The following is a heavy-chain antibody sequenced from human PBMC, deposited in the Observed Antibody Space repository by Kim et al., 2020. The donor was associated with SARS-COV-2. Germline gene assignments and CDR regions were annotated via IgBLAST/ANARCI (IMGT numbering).Heavy chain of an antibody. V-gene: IGHV3-23*03. CDR1: GFTFSSYA. D-gene: IGHD2-15*01. J-gene: IGHJ4*02. Sequence: GGSLRLSCAASGFTFSSYAMSWVRQAPGKGLEWVSVIYSGGSSTYYADSVKGRFTISRDNSKNTLYLQMNSLRAEDTAVYYCAKRASYCSGGSCYSDWGQGTLVTVSS. CDR3: AKRASYCSGGSCYSD. CDR2: IYSGGSST.